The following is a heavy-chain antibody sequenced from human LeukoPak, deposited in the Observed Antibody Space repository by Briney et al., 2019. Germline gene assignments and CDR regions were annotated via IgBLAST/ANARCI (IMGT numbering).Heavy chain of an antibody. J-gene: IGHJ6*04. V-gene: IGHV5-10-1*01. CDR3: ARLPRIRYYYGMDV. CDR2: IDPSDSYT. Sequence: GESLKISCKGSGYSFTSYWISWVRQMPGKGREWMGRIDPSDSYTNYSPSFQGHVTISADKSISTAYMQWSSLKASDTAMYYCARLPRIRYYYGMDVWGKGTTVTVSS. CDR1: GYSFTSYW. D-gene: IGHD2-15*01.